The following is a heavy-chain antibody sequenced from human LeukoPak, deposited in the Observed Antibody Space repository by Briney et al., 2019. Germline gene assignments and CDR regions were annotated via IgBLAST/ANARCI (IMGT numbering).Heavy chain of an antibody. CDR1: AFTFSSYA. J-gene: IGHJ4*02. Sequence: HPGGSLRLSCAASAFTFSSYAMSWVRQAPGKGLEWVSSISTSDGTTYYADSVKGRFTISRDNSKNTLYLQMNSLRAEDAAIYYCAKGRTGFSYGYGIDYWGQGTLVTVSS. CDR2: ISTSDGTT. CDR3: AKGRTGFSYGYGIDY. V-gene: IGHV3-23*01. D-gene: IGHD5-18*01.